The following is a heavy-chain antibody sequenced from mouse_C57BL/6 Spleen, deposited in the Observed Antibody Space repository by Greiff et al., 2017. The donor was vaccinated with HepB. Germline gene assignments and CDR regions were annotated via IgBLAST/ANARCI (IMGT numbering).Heavy chain of an antibody. D-gene: IGHD2-4*01. V-gene: IGHV5-16*01. CDR1: GFTFSDYY. J-gene: IGHJ4*01. Sequence: EVKVVESEGGLVQPGSSMKLSCTASGFTFSDYYMAWVRQVPEKGLEWVANINYDGSSTYYLDSLKSRFIISRDNAKNILYLQMSSLKSEDTATYYCARDDYDGRGYAMDYWGQGTSVTVSS. CDR3: ARDDYDGRGYAMDY. CDR2: INYDGSST.